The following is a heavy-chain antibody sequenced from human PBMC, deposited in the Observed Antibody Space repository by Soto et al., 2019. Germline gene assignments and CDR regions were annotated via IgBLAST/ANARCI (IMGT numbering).Heavy chain of an antibody. CDR3: ARDQQMGRLDP. D-gene: IGHD3-10*01. CDR2: VYYTGTT. Sequence: QVQLQESGPRLVKPSETLSLTCSVSGGSISSYYWSWIRKPPGKGLEWIGYVYYTGTTKYNPSLKSRLTISVDTSKNQFSLRLNSVTAADTAIYYCARDQQMGRLDPWGQGTPVTVSS. V-gene: IGHV4-59*01. J-gene: IGHJ5*02. CDR1: GGSISSYY.